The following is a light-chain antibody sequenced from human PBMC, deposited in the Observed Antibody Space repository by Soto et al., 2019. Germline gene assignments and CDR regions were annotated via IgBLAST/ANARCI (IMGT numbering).Light chain of an antibody. CDR1: QTISSW. Sequence: IQMTQSPTTLSGSVGDRVTITCRASQTISSWLAWYQPKPGKAPKLLIYKASTLKSGVPSRFSGSGSGTEFTLTISSLQPDDSATYYCLQDINYPWTFGQGTKVDIK. V-gene: IGKV1-5*03. J-gene: IGKJ1*01. CDR2: KAS. CDR3: LQDINYPWT.